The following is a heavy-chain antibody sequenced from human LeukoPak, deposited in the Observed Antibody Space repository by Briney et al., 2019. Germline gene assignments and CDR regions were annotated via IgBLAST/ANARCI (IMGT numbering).Heavy chain of an antibody. CDR2: INPSGGST. D-gene: IGHD3-22*01. V-gene: IGHV1-46*01. CDR3: ARDRYYYDSSGYYGVDY. J-gene: IGHJ4*02. Sequence: ASVTVSCKASGYTFTSYYMHWVRPAPGQGLEWMGIINPSGGSTSYAQKFQGRVTMTRDTSTSTVYIELSSLRSEDTAVYYCARDRYYYDSSGYYGVDYWGQGTLVTVSS. CDR1: GYTFTSYY.